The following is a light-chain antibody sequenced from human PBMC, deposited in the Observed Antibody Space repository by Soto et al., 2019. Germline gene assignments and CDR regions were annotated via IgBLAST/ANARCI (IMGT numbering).Light chain of an antibody. Sequence: EIVLTQSPATLSLSPGERATLSCRASQSVSRYLAWYQQKPGQTPRLVIYGASNRATGIPARFSGSGSGTDFTLTISSLEPEDFAVYYCQQGINWPLTFGGGTKLEIK. CDR2: GAS. J-gene: IGKJ4*01. V-gene: IGKV3-11*01. CDR3: QQGINWPLT. CDR1: QSVSRY.